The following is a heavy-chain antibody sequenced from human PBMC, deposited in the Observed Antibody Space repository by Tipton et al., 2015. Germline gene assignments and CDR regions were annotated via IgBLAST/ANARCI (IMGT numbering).Heavy chain of an antibody. CDR2: MSYDGSSK. Sequence: SLRLSCEASGFTFSSYDIHWVRQAPGKGLEWVAVMSYDGSSKYYADSVKGRSTISRDNYKNTLYLQMKSLRAEDTAVYYCARDRPRSPAVIVYYYYGMDVWGQGTTVTVSS. V-gene: IGHV3-30*03. J-gene: IGHJ6*02. D-gene: IGHD3-16*02. CDR1: GFTFSSYD. CDR3: ARDRPRSPAVIVYYYYGMDV.